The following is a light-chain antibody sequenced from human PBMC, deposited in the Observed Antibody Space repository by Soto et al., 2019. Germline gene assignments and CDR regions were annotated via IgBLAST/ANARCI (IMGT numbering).Light chain of an antibody. CDR3: CSDAGEYAFV. J-gene: IGLJ1*01. V-gene: IGLV2-11*01. Sequence: QSALTQPRSVSGSPGQSVTISCTGTSSDVGDYSYVSWYQQHPGKAPKLMIFDVSKRPSGVPDRFSGSKSGNTASLTTSGHEAEEEDYYCRCSDAGEYAFVFGTGTKVTVL. CDR2: DVS. CDR1: SSDVGDYSY.